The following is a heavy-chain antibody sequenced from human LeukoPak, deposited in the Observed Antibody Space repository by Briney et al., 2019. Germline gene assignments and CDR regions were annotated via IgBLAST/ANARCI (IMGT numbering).Heavy chain of an antibody. V-gene: IGHV6-1*01. Sequence: SQTLSLTCAISGDSVSSNSAAWNWIRQSPSRGLEWLGRTYYRSKWYNDYAVSVKSRITINPDTSKNQISLQLNSVTPEDTAVYYCARGSSRIYYYTTSAYSHAFDYWGQGTLVTVSS. D-gene: IGHD3-22*01. CDR3: ARGSSRIYYYTTSAYSHAFDY. CDR2: TYYRSKWYN. J-gene: IGHJ4*02. CDR1: GDSVSSNSAA.